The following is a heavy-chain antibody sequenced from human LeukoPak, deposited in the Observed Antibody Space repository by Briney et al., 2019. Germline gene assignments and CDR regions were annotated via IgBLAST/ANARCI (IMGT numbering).Heavy chain of an antibody. CDR1: GFTFSSYE. D-gene: IGHD4-17*01. V-gene: IGHV3-48*03. CDR2: ISTSGSTI. Sequence: PGGSLRLSCVASGFTFSSYEMNWVRQAPGKGPEWVSYISTSGSTIYYSDSVKGRFTNSRDNAKSSLFLQMNSLRAEDTAVYYCARSPVTTYVDYWGQGTLVTVSS. J-gene: IGHJ4*02. CDR3: ARSPVTTYVDY.